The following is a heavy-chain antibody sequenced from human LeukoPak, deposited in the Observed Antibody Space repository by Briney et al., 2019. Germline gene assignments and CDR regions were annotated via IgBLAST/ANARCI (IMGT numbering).Heavy chain of an antibody. CDR2: IYYSGST. V-gene: IGHV4-30-4*08. D-gene: IGHD5-18*01. J-gene: IGHJ4*02. Sequence: PSETLSLTRTVSGGSISSGDYYWSWIRQPPGKGLEWIGYIYYSGSTYYNPSLKSRVTISVDTSKNQFSLKLSSVTAADTAVYYCARDHSYGGYFDYWGQGTLVTVSS. CDR1: GGSISSGDYY. CDR3: ARDHSYGGYFDY.